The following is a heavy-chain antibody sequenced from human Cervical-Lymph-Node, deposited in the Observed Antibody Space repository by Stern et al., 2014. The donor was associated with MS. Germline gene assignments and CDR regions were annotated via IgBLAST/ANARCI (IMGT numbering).Heavy chain of an antibody. CDR1: GGTFSKFP. J-gene: IGHJ5*02. D-gene: IGHD6-13*01. V-gene: IGHV1-69*01. Sequence: QVQLVQSGAEVTKPGSSVKVSCKASGGTFSKFPSSWVRQAPGQGLEWMGWIFPFLGTPTYAQEFRVRVTITADVSTSTVYMELSSLRSDDTAVYYCALSSETSDRWYSLGYDLWAQGTLVTVSS. CDR3: ALSSETSDRWYSLGYDL. CDR2: IFPFLGTP.